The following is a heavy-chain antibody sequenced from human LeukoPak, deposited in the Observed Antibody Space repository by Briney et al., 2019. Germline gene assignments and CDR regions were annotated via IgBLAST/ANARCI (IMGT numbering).Heavy chain of an antibody. D-gene: IGHD2-15*01. CDR1: GFTVSSNY. CDR2: IYSGGST. J-gene: IGHJ3*02. Sequence: PGESLRLSCAASGFTVSSNYMSWVRQAPGKGLEWVSVIYSGGSTYYADSVKGRFTISRDNSKKGRFTISRQNAKKSLFLQMNSLRAEDTAVYYCARHRNGGSQDDAFDIWGQGKMVTVSS. V-gene: IGHV3-66*04. CDR3: ARHRNGGSQDDAFDI.